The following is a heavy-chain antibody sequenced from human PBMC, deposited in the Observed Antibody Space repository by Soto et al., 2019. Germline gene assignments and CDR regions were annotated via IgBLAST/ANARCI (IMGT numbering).Heavy chain of an antibody. CDR3: ARVPTP. V-gene: IGHV4-30-2*01. Sequence: SEALSLTCAVSGGSISRGGYSWSWIRQPPGKGLEWIGYIYHSGSTYYNPSLKSRVTISVDRSKNQFSLKLNSMTAADTAVYYCARVPTPWGQGTLVTVPQ. CDR2: IYHSGST. CDR1: GGSISRGGYS. J-gene: IGHJ5*02.